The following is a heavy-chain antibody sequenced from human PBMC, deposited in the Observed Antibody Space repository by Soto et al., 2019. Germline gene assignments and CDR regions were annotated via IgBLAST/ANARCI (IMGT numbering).Heavy chain of an antibody. V-gene: IGHV3-7*05. CDR2: INEDGSDK. J-gene: IGHJ5*02. D-gene: IGHD2-2*01. CDR1: GFTFTGHW. CDR3: ARDMPNIRWFDP. Sequence: GGSLRLSCAASGFTFTGHWMSWVRQAPGKGLEWVANINEDGSDKNYVDSVKGRFTISRDNAKNSLFLQMNSLRVEDTAVYFCARDMPNIRWFDPWGQGTLVTVPS.